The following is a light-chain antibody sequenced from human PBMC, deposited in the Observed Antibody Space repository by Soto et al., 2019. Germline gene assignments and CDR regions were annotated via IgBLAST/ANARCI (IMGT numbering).Light chain of an antibody. CDR1: SSDLGAFNY. J-gene: IGLJ1*01. V-gene: IGLV2-14*01. CDR3: SSYTIAFFYV. Sequence: QSVLTQPASVSGSPGQSITISCTGSSSDLGAFNYVAWYQQHPGKAPKLIIHGVTNRPSGVSSRFSGSKSDYTASLTISGLQAEDEADYYCSSYTIAFFYVFGTGTKVTVL. CDR2: GVT.